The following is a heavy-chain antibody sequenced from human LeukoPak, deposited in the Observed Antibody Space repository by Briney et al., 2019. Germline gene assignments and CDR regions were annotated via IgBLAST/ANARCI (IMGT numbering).Heavy chain of an antibody. J-gene: IGHJ5*02. CDR2: IKQDGREK. D-gene: IGHD3-3*01. V-gene: IGHV3-7*01. CDR1: GFTFTTSL. CDR3: ARDYDFWSGYSLSNWFDP. Sequence: GGSLRLSCAAPGFTFTTSLMMSVRHARGGGREWGANIKQDGREKYYMHSVWGRYTISRDNTKNSLYLHIKSLRAENTAVYYCARDYDFWSGYSLSNWFDPCGQGTLVTVSS.